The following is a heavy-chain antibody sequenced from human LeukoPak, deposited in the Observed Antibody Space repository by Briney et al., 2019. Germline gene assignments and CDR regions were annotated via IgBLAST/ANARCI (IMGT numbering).Heavy chain of an antibody. CDR2: ISGSGGST. J-gene: IGHJ4*02. Sequence: PGGSLRLSCVASGFTFSTYAMSWVRQAPGKGLEWVSAISGSGGSTYYADSVKGRFTISRDNSKNTLYLQMNSLRAEDTAVYYCAKNTIAARPGYFDYWGQGTLVTVSS. CDR1: GFTFSTYA. D-gene: IGHD6-6*01. CDR3: AKNTIAARPGYFDY. V-gene: IGHV3-23*01.